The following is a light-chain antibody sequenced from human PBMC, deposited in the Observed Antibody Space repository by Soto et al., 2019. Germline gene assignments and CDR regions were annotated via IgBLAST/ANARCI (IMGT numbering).Light chain of an antibody. CDR2: AAS. J-gene: IGKJ2*01. CDR3: QQSYSTPYT. V-gene: IGKV1-39*01. CDR1: QTISDY. Sequence: DIQMTQSPSSLSASVGDRVTITCRANQTISDYLNWYQQNPGKAPKLLIYAASSLQTGVPSRFSGSGSGTHFTLTISSLQPEDFATYYCQQSYSTPYTFGQGTKLEIK.